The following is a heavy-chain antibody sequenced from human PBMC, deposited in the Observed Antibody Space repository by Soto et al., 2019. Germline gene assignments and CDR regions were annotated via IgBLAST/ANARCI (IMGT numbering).Heavy chain of an antibody. CDR1: GYTFTSYY. J-gene: IGHJ4*02. D-gene: IGHD5-12*01. Sequence: ASVKVSCKASGYTFTSYYMHWVRQAPGQGLERMGIINPSGGSTSYAQKFQGRVTMTRDTSTSTVYMELSSLRSEDTAVYYCARDIPVGGYEDYWGQGTLVTVSS. CDR3: ARDIPVGGYEDY. CDR2: INPSGGST. V-gene: IGHV1-46*01.